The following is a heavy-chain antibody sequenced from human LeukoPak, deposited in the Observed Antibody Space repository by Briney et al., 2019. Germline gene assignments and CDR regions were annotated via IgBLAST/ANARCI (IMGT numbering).Heavy chain of an antibody. J-gene: IGHJ4*02. D-gene: IGHD2-2*02. CDR2: ADPEDGET. Sequence: ASVKVSCKVSGYTFTDYYMHWVQQAPGKGLEWMGLADPEDGETIYAEKFQGRVTITADTSTDTAYMELSSLRSEDTAVYYCATFLYRKLDYWGPGTLVTVSS. CDR1: GYTFTDYY. V-gene: IGHV1-69-2*01. CDR3: ATFLYRKLDY.